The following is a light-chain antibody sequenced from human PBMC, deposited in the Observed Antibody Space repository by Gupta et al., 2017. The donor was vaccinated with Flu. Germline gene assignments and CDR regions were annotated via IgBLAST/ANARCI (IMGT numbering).Light chain of an antibody. CDR3: HQSYSTPPT. CDR1: LSIGNS. V-gene: IGKV1-39*01. CDR2: AAS. Sequence: DIQMTQSPSSLSASVGDRVIITCRASLSIGNSLNWYQQKVGKAPKLLIYAASSLQSGVPSRFSGSGSGTDFTLTISSLQSEDFALYYCHQSYSTPPTFGQGTKVEIQ. J-gene: IGKJ1*01.